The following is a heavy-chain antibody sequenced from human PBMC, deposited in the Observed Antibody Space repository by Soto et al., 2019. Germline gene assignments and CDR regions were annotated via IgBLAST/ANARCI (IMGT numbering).Heavy chain of an antibody. CDR2: IYYSGST. Sequence: QVQLQESGPGLVKPSQTLSLTCTVSGGSISSGDYYWSWIRQPPGKGLEWMGYIYYSGSTYYNPSLKSRGTISVDTSKNQFSLKLSSVTAADTAVYYCAPSGAGWLQIDYWGQGTLVTVSS. D-gene: IGHD5-12*01. V-gene: IGHV4-30-4*01. CDR1: GGSISSGDYY. J-gene: IGHJ4*02. CDR3: APSGAGWLQIDY.